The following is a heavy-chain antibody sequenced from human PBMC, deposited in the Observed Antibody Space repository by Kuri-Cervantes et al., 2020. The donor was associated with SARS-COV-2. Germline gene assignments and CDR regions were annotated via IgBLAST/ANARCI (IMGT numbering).Heavy chain of an antibody. J-gene: IGHJ4*02. CDR2: ISSSSSYI. V-gene: IGHV3-21*01. Sequence: GESLKISCAAPGFTFSSYSMNWVRQAPGKGLEWVSSISSSSSYIYYADSVKGRFTISRDNAKNSLYLQMNSLRAEDTAVYYCAKDRGRLRWAAAGPFDYWGQGTLVTVSS. CDR1: GFTFSSYS. D-gene: IGHD6-13*01. CDR3: AKDRGRLRWAAAGPFDY.